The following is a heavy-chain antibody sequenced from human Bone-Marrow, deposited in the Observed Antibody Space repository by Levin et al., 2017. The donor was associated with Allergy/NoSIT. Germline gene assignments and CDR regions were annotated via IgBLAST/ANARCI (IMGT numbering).Heavy chain of an antibody. CDR1: AFTFDDYA. Sequence: LSLTCAASAFTFDDYAMHWVRQAPGKGLEWLSGISWNSRTIDYADSVKGRFTISRDNAKNSLYLQMNSLRAEDTALYFCAKDIKSRQGANLYYFYGMDVWGQGTSVTVSS. V-gene: IGHV3-9*01. CDR2: ISWNSRTI. CDR3: AKDIKSRQGANLYYFYGMDV. J-gene: IGHJ6*02. D-gene: IGHD1-26*01.